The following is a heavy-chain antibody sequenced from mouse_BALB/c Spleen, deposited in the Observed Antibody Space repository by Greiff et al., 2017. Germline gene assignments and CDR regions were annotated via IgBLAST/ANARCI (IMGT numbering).Heavy chain of an antibody. CDR2: ISTYYGNT. V-gene: IGHV1-67*01. Sequence: QVQLKESGPELVRPGVSVKISCKGSSYTFTDYAMHWVKQSHAKSLEWIGVISTYYGNTNYNQKFKGKATMTVDKSSSTAYMELARLTSEDSAVYYCAREGYGSSYWYFDVWGAGTTVTVSS. J-gene: IGHJ1*01. CDR1: SYTFTDYA. D-gene: IGHD1-1*01. CDR3: AREGYGSSYWYFDV.